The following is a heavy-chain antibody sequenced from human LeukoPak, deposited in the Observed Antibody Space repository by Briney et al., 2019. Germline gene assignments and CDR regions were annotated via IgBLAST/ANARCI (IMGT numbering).Heavy chain of an antibody. CDR3: ARQSGYSYGYGYYGMDV. CDR1: GGPVSRDY. J-gene: IGHJ6*02. D-gene: IGHD5-18*01. V-gene: IGHV4-59*02. Sequence: SETLSLTYTVEGGPVSRDYWSWIPQPPGKGLEWIGYIYYSGSTNYNPSLKSRVTISVDTSKNQFSLKLSSVTAADTAVYYCARQSGYSYGYGYYGMDVWGQGTTVTVSS. CDR2: IYYSGST.